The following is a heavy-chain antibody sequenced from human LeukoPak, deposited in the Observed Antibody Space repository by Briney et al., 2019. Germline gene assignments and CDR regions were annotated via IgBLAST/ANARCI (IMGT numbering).Heavy chain of an antibody. J-gene: IGHJ4*02. CDR1: GFTFSSYG. CDR2: IRYDGSNK. CDR3: ARRAGDYSHPYDY. Sequence: GGSLRLSCAASGFTFSSYGMLWVRQAPGKGLEWVAFIRYDGSNKYYADSVKGRFTISRDNSKNTLYLQMNSLRAEDTAVYYCARRAGDYSHPYDYWGQGILVTVSS. D-gene: IGHD3-22*01. V-gene: IGHV3-30*02.